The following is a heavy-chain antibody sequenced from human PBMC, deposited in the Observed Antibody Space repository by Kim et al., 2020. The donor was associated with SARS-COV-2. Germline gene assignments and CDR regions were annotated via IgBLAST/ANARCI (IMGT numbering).Heavy chain of an antibody. CDR3: AKEIDFGLLDDILTGYYTSYYYYGMDV. V-gene: IGHV3-9*01. CDR2: ICWSSGSI. D-gene: IGHD3-9*01. CDR1: GFTFDDYA. Sequence: GGSLRLSCAASGFTFDDYAMHWVRQAPGKGLEWVSGICWSSGSIGYADSVKGRFTITRDNAKNPLYLQMNSLRAEDTALYYCAKEIDFGLLDDILTGYYTSYYYYGMDVWGQGTTVTVSS. J-gene: IGHJ6*02.